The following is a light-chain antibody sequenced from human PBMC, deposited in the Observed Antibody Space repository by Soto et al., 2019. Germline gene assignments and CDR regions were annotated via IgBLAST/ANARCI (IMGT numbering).Light chain of an antibody. V-gene: IGLV2-14*03. J-gene: IGLJ1*01. CDR2: DVS. Sequence: QSALTQPASVSGSPGQSITISCTGTSSDVGGYNYVSWHQHHPGKAPKLMIYDVSNRPSGVSNRFSGSKSDNTASLTISGLQAEDEADYYCSSFTSSSTYVFGTGTKVTVL. CDR1: SSDVGGYNY. CDR3: SSFTSSSTYV.